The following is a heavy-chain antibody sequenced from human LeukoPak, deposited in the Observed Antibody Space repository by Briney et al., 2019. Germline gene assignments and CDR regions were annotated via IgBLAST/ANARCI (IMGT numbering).Heavy chain of an antibody. D-gene: IGHD3-10*01. CDR3: WRSLGGSGNYEGFDP. CDR2: IYYSVTS. CDR1: GGSINSITYY. J-gene: IGHJ5*02. V-gene: IGHV4-39*07. Sequence: SETLSLTCTVSGGSINSITYYWGWIRQPPGKGLEWIGSIYYSVTSYYSQSLKSPVTMSVDTSNNLFCLNLSTVAATDTAVYYWWRSLGGSGNYEGFDPWGEGTPVTVSS.